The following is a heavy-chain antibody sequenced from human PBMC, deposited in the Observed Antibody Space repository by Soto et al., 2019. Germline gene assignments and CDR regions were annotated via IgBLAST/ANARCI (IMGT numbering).Heavy chain of an antibody. J-gene: IGHJ4*02. CDR3: ATDNKGYSGAYPRFAY. V-gene: IGHV3-23*01. Sequence: PGGSLRLSCVASGFTFRTFGMSWVRQAPGKGLEWVSTVTGDGTNTYYADSVRGRFTISRDNSKNTLYLQMNSLRADDTALYYCATDNKGYSGAYPRFAYWGQGNLVPVSS. D-gene: IGHD5-12*01. CDR1: GFTFRTFG. CDR2: VTGDGTNT.